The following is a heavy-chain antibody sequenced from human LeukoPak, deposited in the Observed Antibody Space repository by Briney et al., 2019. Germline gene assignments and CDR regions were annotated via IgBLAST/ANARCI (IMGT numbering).Heavy chain of an antibody. D-gene: IGHD4-23*01. CDR2: ISSSGSTL. CDR1: GFTFSSYE. V-gene: IGHV3-48*03. J-gene: IGHJ4*02. CDR3: ARDYGGSSPFDS. Sequence: GGSLRLSCAASGFTFSSYEMHWVRQAPGKGLEWVSYISSSGSTLYYADSVKGQFTISRDNAKNSLYLQMHSLRAEDTAVYYCARDYGGSSPFDSCGQGTLVTVSS.